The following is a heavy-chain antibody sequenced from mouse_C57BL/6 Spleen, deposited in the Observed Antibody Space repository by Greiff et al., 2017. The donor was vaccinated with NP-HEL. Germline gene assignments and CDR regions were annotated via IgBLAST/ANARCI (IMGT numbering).Heavy chain of an antibody. J-gene: IGHJ1*03. CDR3: TTAQATTGYFDV. CDR2: IDPETGGT. Sequence: VKLQESGAELVRPGASVTLSCKASGYTFTDYEMHWVKQTPVHGLEWIGAIDPETGGTAYNQKFKGKAILTADKSSSTAYMELRSLTSEDSAVYYCTTAQATTGYFDVWGTGTTVTVSS. V-gene: IGHV1-15*01. D-gene: IGHD3-2*02. CDR1: GYTFTDYE.